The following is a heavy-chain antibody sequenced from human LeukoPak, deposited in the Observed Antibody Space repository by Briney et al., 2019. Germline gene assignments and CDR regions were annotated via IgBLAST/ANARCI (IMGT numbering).Heavy chain of an antibody. CDR1: EFTFSTYG. CDR2: ISFNGSNT. CDR3: AKDQGY. V-gene: IGHV3-30*18. Sequence: PGRSLRLSCAASEFTFSTYGMNWVRQAPGKGLEWVALISFNGSNTYYADSVKGRFTISRDNSKNTVYLQMNSLRAEDTAMYYCAKDQGYWGRGTLVTVSS. J-gene: IGHJ4*02.